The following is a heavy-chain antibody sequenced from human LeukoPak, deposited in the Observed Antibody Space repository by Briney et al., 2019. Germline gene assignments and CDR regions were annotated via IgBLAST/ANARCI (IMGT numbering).Heavy chain of an antibody. D-gene: IGHD3-3*01. Sequence: GGSLRLSCAASGFTVSNNYMTWVRQAPGKGLEWVSVIYSGNRTKYADSVKGRFIISRDNSKNTQLFQMNSLRAEDTAVYYCARLTSGNGLDVWGRGTTVTVS. CDR2: IYSGNRT. CDR3: ARLTSGNGLDV. V-gene: IGHV3-66*04. J-gene: IGHJ6*02. CDR1: GFTVSNNY.